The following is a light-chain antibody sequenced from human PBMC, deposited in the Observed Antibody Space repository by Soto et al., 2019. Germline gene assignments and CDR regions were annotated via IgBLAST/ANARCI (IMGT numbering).Light chain of an antibody. J-gene: IGKJ5*01. Sequence: DIVMTQSPDSLAVSLGESSTINCKSSQSVLYSSNNKNYLAWYQQKPGQPPKLLIYWASTRESGVPARFSGSGSGTDFTLTISSLEPEDFAVYYCQQRSNTFGQGKRLEIK. V-gene: IGKV4-1*01. CDR3: QQRSNT. CDR2: WAS. CDR1: QSVLYSSNNKNY.